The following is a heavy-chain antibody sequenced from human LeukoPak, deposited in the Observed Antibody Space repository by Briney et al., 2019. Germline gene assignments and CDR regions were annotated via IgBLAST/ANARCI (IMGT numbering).Heavy chain of an antibody. J-gene: IGHJ6*02. Sequence: PGGSLRLSCAASGFTFSSYGMHWVRQAPGKGLGWVAVIWFDVSNKTYADSVKGRFTISRDNSKNTLYLQMNSLRAEDTAVYYCARDRLRMYYYYGMDVWGQGTTVTVSS. CDR3: ARDRLRMYYYYGMDV. CDR2: IWFDVSNK. CDR1: GFTFSSYG. D-gene: IGHD4-17*01. V-gene: IGHV3-33*01.